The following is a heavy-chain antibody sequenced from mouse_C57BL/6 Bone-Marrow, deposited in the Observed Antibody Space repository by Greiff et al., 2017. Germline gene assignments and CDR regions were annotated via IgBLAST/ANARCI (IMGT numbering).Heavy chain of an antibody. CDR3: ARGLGLRYYCIDY. CDR1: GYTFTSYT. CDR2: INPSCGYT. Sequence: VQLKQSGAELARPGASVKMSCKASGYTFTSYTMHWVKQRPGQGLEWIGYINPSCGYTKYNQKFKDKATLTADKSSSTAYMQLSSLTSEDSAVYYCARGLGLRYYCIDYWGQGTSVTVSS. D-gene: IGHD2-2*01. V-gene: IGHV1-4*01. J-gene: IGHJ4*01.